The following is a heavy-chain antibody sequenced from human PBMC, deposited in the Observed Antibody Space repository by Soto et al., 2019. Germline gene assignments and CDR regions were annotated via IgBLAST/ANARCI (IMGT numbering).Heavy chain of an antibody. CDR3: ARSSGWELLGVYYGMDV. CDR2: IYHSGST. V-gene: IGHV4-4*02. Sequence: PSETLSLTCAVSGGSISSSNWWSWVRQPPGKGLEWIGEIYHSGSTNYNPSLKSRVTISVDKSKNQFSLKLSSVTAADTAVYYCARSSGWELLGVYYGMDVWGQGTTVTVSS. D-gene: IGHD1-26*01. J-gene: IGHJ6*02. CDR1: GGSISSSNW.